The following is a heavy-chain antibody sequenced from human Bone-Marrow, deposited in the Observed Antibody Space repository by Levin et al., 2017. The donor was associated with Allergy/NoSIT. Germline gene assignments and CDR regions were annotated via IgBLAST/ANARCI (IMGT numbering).Heavy chain of an antibody. CDR2: IYYSGST. D-gene: IGHD6-19*01. CDR3: ARGGSGWQTGYYFDY. J-gene: IGHJ4*02. CDR1: GGSISNYY. V-gene: IGHV4-59*01. Sequence: SETLSLTCTVSGGSISNYYWHWIRQPPGKGLEWIGYIYYSGSTNYNPSLQSRVTISVDTSKNQFSLKLTSVTAVDTAVYYCARGGSGWQTGYYFDYWGQGTLVTVSS.